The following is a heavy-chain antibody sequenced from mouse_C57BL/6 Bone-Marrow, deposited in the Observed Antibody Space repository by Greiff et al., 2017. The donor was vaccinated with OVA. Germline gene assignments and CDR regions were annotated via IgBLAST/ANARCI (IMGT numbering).Heavy chain of an antibody. V-gene: IGHV8-8*01. J-gene: IGHJ4*01. CDR2: IWWDDDK. Sequence: QVTLKESGPGILQPSQTLSLTCSFSGFSLSTFGMGVGWIRQPSGKGLEWLAHIWWDDDKYYNTALKSRLTISKDTSKNQVFLKIANVDTADTATYYCARMGDGYFIHAMDYWGQGTSVTVSS. CDR3: ARMGDGYFIHAMDY. CDR1: GFSLSTFGMG. D-gene: IGHD2-3*01.